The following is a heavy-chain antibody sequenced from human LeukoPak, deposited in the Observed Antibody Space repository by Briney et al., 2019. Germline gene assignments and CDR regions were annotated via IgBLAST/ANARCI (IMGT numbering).Heavy chain of an antibody. CDR2: IYYSGST. J-gene: IGHJ5*02. Sequence: GSLRLSCAASGCTFSSYAMSWGRQAPGKGLEWVGSIYYSGSTYYNPSLKSRVTISVDTSKNQFSLKLSSVTAADTAVYYCARHAQFPNWFDPWGQGTLVTVSS. CDR3: ARHAQFPNWFDP. CDR1: GCTFSSYA. V-gene: IGHV4-59*05. D-gene: IGHD2-2*01.